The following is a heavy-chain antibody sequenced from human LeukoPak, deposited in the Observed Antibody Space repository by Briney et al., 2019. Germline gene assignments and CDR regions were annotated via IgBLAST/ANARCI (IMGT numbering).Heavy chain of an antibody. D-gene: IGHD1-1*01. CDR3: ARTPGTDYFDY. Sequence: PGGSLILSCAASGFTVSANFMSWVRRAPGKGLEWVSVIYTGGSTYYADSVKGRFTISRDDSKNTLYLQVNSLRAEDTAVYFCARTPGTDYFDYWGQGTLVTVSS. V-gene: IGHV3-53*01. J-gene: IGHJ4*02. CDR1: GFTVSANF. CDR2: IYTGGST.